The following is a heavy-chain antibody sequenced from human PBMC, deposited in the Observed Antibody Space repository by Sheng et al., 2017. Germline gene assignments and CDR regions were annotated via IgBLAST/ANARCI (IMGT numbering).Heavy chain of an antibody. CDR2: IHYSGTT. V-gene: IGHV4-30-4*08. D-gene: IGHD1-1*01. CDR1: VAPSAVQSTT. J-gene: IGHJ4*03. Sequence: QVQLQESGPGLVRPSADPCPSSALSLVAPSAVQSTTGTWVRQSPGKGLEWIGYIHYSGTTYYNPRPSTVDLPCHLTRPGDKFSLRLTSVTAADTAVYYCARVGLELCFGCFDSVGPGNRVTVSS. CDR3: ARVGLELCFGCFDS.